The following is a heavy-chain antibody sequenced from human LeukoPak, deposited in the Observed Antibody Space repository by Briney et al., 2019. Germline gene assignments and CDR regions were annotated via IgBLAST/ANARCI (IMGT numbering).Heavy chain of an antibody. V-gene: IGHV3-9*01. CDR3: ARDMYSISKKYCSSTSCPIDY. Sequence: GGSLRLSCAASGFTFDDYAMHWVRQAPGKGLEWVSGISWNSGSIGYADSVKGRFTISRDNAKNSLYLQMNSLRAEDTAVYYCARDMYSISKKYCSSTSCPIDYWGQGTLVTVSS. CDR2: ISWNSGSI. D-gene: IGHD2-2*01. J-gene: IGHJ4*02. CDR1: GFTFDDYA.